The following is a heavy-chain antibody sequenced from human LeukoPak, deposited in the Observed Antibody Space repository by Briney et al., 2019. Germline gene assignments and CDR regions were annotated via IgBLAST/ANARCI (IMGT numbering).Heavy chain of an antibody. CDR3: ARGGTRGYSPVDY. CDR2: IKQDGSER. J-gene: IGHJ4*02. Sequence: GGSLRLSCAASGFTFNTYAMSWVRQAPGKGLEWVANIKQDGSERNYVDSVKGRSTISRDNAKNSLFLQMNSLRVEDTAVYYCARGGTRGYSPVDYWGQGILVTVSS. CDR1: GFTFNTYA. V-gene: IGHV3-7*03. D-gene: IGHD5-18*01.